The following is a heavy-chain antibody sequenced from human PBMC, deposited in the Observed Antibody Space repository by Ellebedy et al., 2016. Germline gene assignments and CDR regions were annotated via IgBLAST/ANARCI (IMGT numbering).Heavy chain of an antibody. J-gene: IGHJ5*02. CDR3: ARGPVSSSWYNWFDP. V-gene: IGHV5-51*01. Sequence: GESLKISXKGSGYSFTSYWIGWVRQMPGKGLEWMGIIYPGDSDARYSPSFQGQVTISADKSISTAYLQWSSLKASDTAMYYCARGPVSSSWYNWFDPWGQGTLVTVSS. D-gene: IGHD6-13*01. CDR1: GYSFTSYW. CDR2: IYPGDSDA.